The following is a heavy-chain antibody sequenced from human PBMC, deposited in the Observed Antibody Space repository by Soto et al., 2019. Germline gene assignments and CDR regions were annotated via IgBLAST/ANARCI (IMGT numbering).Heavy chain of an antibody. Sequence: QVQLVQSGAEVKKPGSSVKVSCKDSGGTFSSYTISWVRQAPGQGLEWMGRIIPILGIANYAQKFQGRVTITADKSTSTAYMELSSLRSEDTAVYYCAREADCSGGSCYSKFDPWGQGTLVTVSS. CDR2: IIPILGIA. CDR3: AREADCSGGSCYSKFDP. J-gene: IGHJ5*02. CDR1: GGTFSSYT. V-gene: IGHV1-69*08. D-gene: IGHD2-15*01.